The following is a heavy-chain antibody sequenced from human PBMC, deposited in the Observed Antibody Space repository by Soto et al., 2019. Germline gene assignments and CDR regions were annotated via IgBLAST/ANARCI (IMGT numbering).Heavy chain of an antibody. CDR2: IYYSGNT. CDR1: GGSICSTTYY. V-gene: IGHV4-39*01. D-gene: IGHD5-12*01. J-gene: IGHJ6*02. Sequence: SETPSLTCIVSGGSICSTTYYWGWVRQPPGKGLEWIGSIYYSGNTYYNPSLKSRVTISVDTSKNQFSLRLSSVTAVDTAVYYCARRRGAYDYYYYYGMDVWGQGTTVTVSS. CDR3: ARRRGAYDYYYYYGMDV.